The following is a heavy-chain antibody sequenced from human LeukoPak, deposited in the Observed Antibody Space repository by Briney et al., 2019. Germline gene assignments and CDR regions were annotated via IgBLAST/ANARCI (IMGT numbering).Heavy chain of an antibody. J-gene: IGHJ6*02. CDR3: ARGSRPGYWYYGMDV. CDR1: GGSISSYY. V-gene: IGHV4-59*01. Sequence: SETLSLTCTVSGGSISSYYWSWIRQPPGKGLEWIGYIYYSGSTNYNPSLKSRVTISVDTSNNQFSLKLTSVTAADTAVYYCARGSRPGYWYYGMDVWGQGTTVTVSS. CDR2: IYYSGST.